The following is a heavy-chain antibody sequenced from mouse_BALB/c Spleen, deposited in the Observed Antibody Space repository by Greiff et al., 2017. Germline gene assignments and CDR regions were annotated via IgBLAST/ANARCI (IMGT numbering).Heavy chain of an antibody. CDR1: GFTFSSYA. CDR2: ISSGGSYT. V-gene: IGHV5-9-4*01. D-gene: IGHD2-3*01. CDR3: ARDPIYDHAMDY. J-gene: IGHJ4*01. Sequence: EVKLVESGGGLVKPGGSLKLSCAASGFTFSSYAMSWVRQSPEKRLEWVAEISSGGSYTYYPDTVTGRFTISRDNAKNTLYLEMSSLRSEDTAMYYCARDPIYDHAMDYWGQGTSVTVSS.